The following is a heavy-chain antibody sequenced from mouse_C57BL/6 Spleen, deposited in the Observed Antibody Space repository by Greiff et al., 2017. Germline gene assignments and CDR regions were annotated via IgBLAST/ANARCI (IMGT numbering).Heavy chain of an antibody. J-gene: IGHJ4*01. V-gene: IGHV3-5*01. CDR3: ARDKYYGSSSYAMDY. CDR1: GISITTGNYR. CDR2: IYYIGTI. D-gene: IGHD1-1*01. Sequence: ESGPGLVKPSQTVFLTCTVTGISITTGNYRWSWIRQFPGNKLEWIGYIYYIGTITYNPSLTSRTTITRDTPKNQFFLEMNSLTAEDTATYYCARDKYYGSSSYAMDYWGQGTSVTVSS.